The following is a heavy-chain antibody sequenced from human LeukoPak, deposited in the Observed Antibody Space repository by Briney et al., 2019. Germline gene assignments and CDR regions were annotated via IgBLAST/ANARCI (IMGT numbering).Heavy chain of an antibody. CDR2: ISYDGSNK. Sequence: PGGSLRISCAASSFTISSYAIHRHRQAPGKGLEWVAFISYDGSNKHYADSVKGRFTISRDNSKNTLYLQMNSLRPEDTAVYYCQRARSVYYRGAFVYTGQGILVTVSS. CDR3: QRARSVYYRGAFVY. V-gene: IGHV3-30-3*01. J-gene: IGHJ4*02. CDR1: SFTISSYA. D-gene: IGHD1-26*01.